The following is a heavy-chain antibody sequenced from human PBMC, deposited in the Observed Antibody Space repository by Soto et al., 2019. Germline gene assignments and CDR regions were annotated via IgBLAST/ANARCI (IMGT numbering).Heavy chain of an antibody. V-gene: IGHV5-51*03. J-gene: IGHJ3*02. D-gene: IGHD4-17*01. CDR2: IYPDDSRT. Sequence: VQLVQSGAEVKKPGESLKISCKGSEFSFTTYWIAWVRQMPGEGLKWMGIIYPDDSRTTYSPSFQGQVTISADKSIXTAYIQWSNLKASDTAMYYCTRGLDYGGNSEDFDIWGQGTRVTVSS. CDR1: EFSFTTYW. CDR3: TRGLDYGGNSEDFDI.